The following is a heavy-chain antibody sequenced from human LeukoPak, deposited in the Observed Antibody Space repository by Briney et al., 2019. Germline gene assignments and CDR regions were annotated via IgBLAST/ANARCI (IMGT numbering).Heavy chain of an antibody. D-gene: IGHD3-9*01. J-gene: IGHJ5*02. Sequence: SETLSLTCAVYGGSFSGYYWNWIRQPPGKGLEWIGEINHSGSTNYNPSLKSRVTISVDTSKNQFSLKLSSVTAADTAVYYCARGTGYYNRWFDPWGQGTLVTVSS. CDR2: INHSGST. CDR1: GGSFSGYY. CDR3: ARGTGYYNRWFDP. V-gene: IGHV4-34*01.